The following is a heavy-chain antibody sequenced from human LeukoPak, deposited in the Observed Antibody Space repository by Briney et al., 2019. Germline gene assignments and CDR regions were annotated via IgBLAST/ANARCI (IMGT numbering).Heavy chain of an antibody. CDR1: GFTFSTYD. CDR3: ARVAAGGKGFDY. J-gene: IGHJ4*02. Sequence: GGSLRLSCAASGFTFSTYDIHWVRQATGKGLDWVSAIDTTGYTYYAGSVKGRFTISRENAKNSLYLQMNSLRAGDTAVYYCARVAAGGKGFDYWGQGILVTVSS. CDR2: IDTTGYT. D-gene: IGHD6-13*01. V-gene: IGHV3-13*01.